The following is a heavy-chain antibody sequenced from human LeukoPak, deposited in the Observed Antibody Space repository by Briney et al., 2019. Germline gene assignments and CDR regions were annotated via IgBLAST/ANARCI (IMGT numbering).Heavy chain of an antibody. V-gene: IGHV3-11*04. D-gene: IGHD5-12*01. Sequence: GGSLRLSCAASGFTFSDYYMSWIRQAPGKGLEWVSYISSSGSTIYYADSVKGRFTISRGNSKNTLYLQMNSLRAEDTAMYYCARALSTKYSGYDGEFDYWGQGTLVTVSS. CDR3: ARALSTKYSGYDGEFDY. J-gene: IGHJ4*02. CDR1: GFTFSDYY. CDR2: ISSSGSTI.